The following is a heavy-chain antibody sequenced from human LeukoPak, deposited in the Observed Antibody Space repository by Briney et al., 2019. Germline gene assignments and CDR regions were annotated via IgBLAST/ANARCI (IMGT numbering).Heavy chain of an antibody. Sequence: GGSLRLSCAASGFTFDDYGMSWVRQAPGKGLEWVSGINWNGGSTGYADSVKGRFTISRDNAKNSLYLQMNSLRAEDTALYYCSRDRGVWEQIKADAFDIWGQGTMVTVSS. CDR2: INWNGGST. D-gene: IGHD1-26*01. CDR1: GFTFDDYG. CDR3: SRDRGVWEQIKADAFDI. V-gene: IGHV3-20*04. J-gene: IGHJ3*02.